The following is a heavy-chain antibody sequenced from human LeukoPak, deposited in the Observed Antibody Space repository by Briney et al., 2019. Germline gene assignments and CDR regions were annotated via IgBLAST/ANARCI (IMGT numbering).Heavy chain of an antibody. Sequence: GGSLRLSCAASGFTFSSYGMHWVRQAPGKGLEWVAFIRYDGSNKYYADSVKGRFTISRDNSKNTLHLQMNSLRAEDTAVYYCAKDKTYYYDSSGYSPMDYWGQGTLVTVSS. J-gene: IGHJ4*02. CDR1: GFTFSSYG. D-gene: IGHD3-22*01. CDR2: IRYDGSNK. CDR3: AKDKTYYYDSSGYSPMDY. V-gene: IGHV3-30*02.